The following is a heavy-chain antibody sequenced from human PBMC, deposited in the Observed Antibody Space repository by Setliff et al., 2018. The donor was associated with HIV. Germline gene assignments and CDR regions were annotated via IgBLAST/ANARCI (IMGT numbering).Heavy chain of an antibody. CDR3: ARDNLYYNLYDGSPVYGMDV. CDR2: IDIGRGDI. J-gene: IGHJ6*02. Sequence: KPGGSLRLSCAASGFTFRNYKMNWVRQAPGKGLEWVSSIDIGRGDIFYADSVQGRFTISRDNSKNSLYLQMNGLRVEDTGVYYCARDNLYYNLYDGSPVYGMDVWGQGTTVTVSS. CDR1: GFTFRNYK. D-gene: IGHD3-3*01. V-gene: IGHV3-21*01.